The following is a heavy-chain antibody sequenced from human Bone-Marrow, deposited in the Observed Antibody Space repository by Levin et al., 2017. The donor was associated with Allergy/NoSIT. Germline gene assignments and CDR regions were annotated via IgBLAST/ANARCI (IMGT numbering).Heavy chain of an antibody. Sequence: GESLKISCEASGIPVSGDYMTWIRQAPGKGLEWVSVMFSGGNTYYAKSVRGRFTISRDNARNTVYLQMDRLKVEDTAVYFCAGDKILQNWGPGTLVTVSS. J-gene: IGHJ1*01. V-gene: IGHV3-53*01. CDR3: AGDKILQN. CDR2: MFSGGNT. CDR1: GIPVSGDY.